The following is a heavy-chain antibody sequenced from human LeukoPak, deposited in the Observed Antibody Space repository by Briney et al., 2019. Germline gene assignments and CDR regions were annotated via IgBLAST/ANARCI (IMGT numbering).Heavy chain of an antibody. CDR1: GYTFTSYG. V-gene: IGHV1-18*04. CDR3: ARVWGPVAGVIDH. Sequence: ASVTVSCKASGYTFTSYGITWVRQAPGQGLEWMGWISGHNGNTKYAQKIQGRVTLTRDRSTSTAYMELRSLRSDDTAVYYCARVWGPVAGVIDHWGQGTLVIVSS. D-gene: IGHD6-19*01. J-gene: IGHJ4*02. CDR2: ISGHNGNT.